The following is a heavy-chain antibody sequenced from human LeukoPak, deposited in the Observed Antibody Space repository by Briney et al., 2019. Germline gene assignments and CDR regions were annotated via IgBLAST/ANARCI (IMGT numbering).Heavy chain of an antibody. Sequence: GASVKVSCKASGYTFTSYGISWVRQAPGQGLEWMGWISAYNGNTNYAQKLQGRVTMTTDTSTSTAYMELRSLRSDDTAVYYCAREGYCSSTSCSSTESYYYYYGMDVWGQGTTVTVSS. CDR1: GYTFTSYG. D-gene: IGHD2-2*01. CDR2: ISAYNGNT. J-gene: IGHJ6*02. CDR3: AREGYCSSTSCSSTESYYYYYGMDV. V-gene: IGHV1-18*01.